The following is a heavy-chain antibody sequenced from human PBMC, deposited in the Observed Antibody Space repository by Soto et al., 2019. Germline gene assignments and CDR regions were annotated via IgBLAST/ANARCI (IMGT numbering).Heavy chain of an antibody. J-gene: IGHJ4*02. CDR2: IYYSGST. CDR3: ARVGGSLDY. V-gene: IGHV4-31*03. D-gene: IGHD3-16*01. Sequence: SETLSLTCTVSGCSISSGGYYWSWILQHPGKGLEWIGYIYYSGSTYYNPSLKSRVTISVDTSKNQFSLKLSSVTAADTAVYYCARVGGSLDYWGQGTLVTVSS. CDR1: GCSISSGGYY.